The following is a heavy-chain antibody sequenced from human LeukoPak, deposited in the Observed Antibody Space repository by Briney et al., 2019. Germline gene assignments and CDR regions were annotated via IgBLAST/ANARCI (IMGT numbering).Heavy chain of an antibody. D-gene: IGHD6-13*01. J-gene: IGHJ3*02. CDR1: GGSFSGYY. CDR2: INHSGST. V-gene: IGHV4-34*01. CDR3: ARDCIAAATLGAFDI. Sequence: SETLSLTCAVYGGSFSGYYWSWIRQPPGKGLEWIGEINHSGSTNYNPSLKSRVTMSVDTSKNQFSLKLSSVTAADTAVYYCARDCIAAATLGAFDIWGQGTMVTVSS.